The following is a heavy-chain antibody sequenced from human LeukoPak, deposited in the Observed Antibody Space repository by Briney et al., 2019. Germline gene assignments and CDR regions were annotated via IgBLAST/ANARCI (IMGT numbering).Heavy chain of an antibody. V-gene: IGHV4-34*01. Sequence: SETLSLTCAVYGGSFSGYYWSWIRQPSGKGLEWIGEINHSGSTNYNPSLKSRVTISVYTSKNQFSLKLSSVTAADTAVYYCARLKYYYDSSGYRAEYFQHWGQGTLVTVSS. D-gene: IGHD3-22*01. CDR2: INHSGST. CDR3: ARLKYYYDSSGYRAEYFQH. CDR1: GGSFSGYY. J-gene: IGHJ1*01.